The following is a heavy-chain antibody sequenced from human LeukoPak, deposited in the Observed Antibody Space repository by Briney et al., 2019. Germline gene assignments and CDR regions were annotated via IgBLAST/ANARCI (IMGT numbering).Heavy chain of an antibody. CDR3: ARHSDWRFDY. CDR1: GYSFTSYW. Sequence: GEPLKISCMGSGYSFTSYWIAWVRQMPGKGLEWMGIIYPAASDTRYSPSFQGQFTISADKSISTAYLQWSSLKASDTAMYYCARHSDWRFDYWGQGTLVTVSS. J-gene: IGHJ4*02. CDR2: IYPAASDT. D-gene: IGHD3-9*01. V-gene: IGHV5-51*01.